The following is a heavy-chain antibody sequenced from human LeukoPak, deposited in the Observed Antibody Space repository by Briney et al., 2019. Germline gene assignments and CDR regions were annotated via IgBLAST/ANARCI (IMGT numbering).Heavy chain of an antibody. D-gene: IGHD2-2*01. CDR2: IYSGGST. CDR1: GFTVSSNY. V-gene: IGHV3-66*01. Sequence: GGSLRLSCAASGFTVSSNYMSWVRQAPGKGLEWVSVIYSGGSTYYADSVKDRFTISRDNSKNTLYLQMNSLRAEDTAVYYCARLKVVPAAMDYWFDPWGQGTLVTVSS. J-gene: IGHJ5*02. CDR3: ARLKVVPAAMDYWFDP.